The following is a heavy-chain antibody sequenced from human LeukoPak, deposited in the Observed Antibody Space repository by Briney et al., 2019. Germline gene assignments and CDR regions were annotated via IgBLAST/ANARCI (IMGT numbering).Heavy chain of an antibody. CDR2: ISNDGGGT. D-gene: IGHD3-22*01. CDR1: GFIFSNYG. Sequence: GGSLRLSCAASGFIFSNYGLVWDRQAPGKGLEWVSAISNDGGGTTYADFVKGRFSVSRDNSKNTLFLQMNSLRAEDTALYYCAKGSSGYFFDLWGQGTLVTVSS. J-gene: IGHJ4*02. V-gene: IGHV3-23*01. CDR3: AKGSSGYFFDL.